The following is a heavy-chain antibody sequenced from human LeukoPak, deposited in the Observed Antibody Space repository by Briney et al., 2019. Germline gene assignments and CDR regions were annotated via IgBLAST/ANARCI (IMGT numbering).Heavy chain of an antibody. CDR3: TTDRVDIVVVPAAQFYYYYGMDV. Sequence: GGSLRLSCAAPGFTLTNAWMSWVRQAPGKGLEWVGRIKSKTDGGTTDYAAPVKGRFTISRDDSKNTLYLQMNSLKTEDTALYYCTTDRVDIVVVPAAQFYYYYGMDVWGQGTTVTVSS. J-gene: IGHJ6*02. V-gene: IGHV3-15*01. CDR1: GFTLTNAW. D-gene: IGHD2-2*03. CDR2: IKSKTDGGTT.